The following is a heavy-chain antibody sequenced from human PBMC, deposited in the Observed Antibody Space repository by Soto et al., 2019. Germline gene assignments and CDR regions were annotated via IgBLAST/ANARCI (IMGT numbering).Heavy chain of an antibody. D-gene: IGHD2-21*01. V-gene: IGHV4-59*08. CDR3: ARLGAYYQSPAP. J-gene: IGHJ5*02. Sequence: SETLSLTCTVSGGSISDHYWSWIRQSPGRGLEWLGYVYYTGRTTYSPSLKSRLTISVDTSTSQFSLRLNSVTAADTAVYYCARLGAYYQSPAPGGPGTLVPVSS. CDR2: VYYTGRT. CDR1: GGSISDHY.